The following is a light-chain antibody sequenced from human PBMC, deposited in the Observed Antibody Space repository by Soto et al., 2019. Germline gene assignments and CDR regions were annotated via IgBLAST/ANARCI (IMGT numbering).Light chain of an antibody. CDR3: QQYNNWPS. CDR1: QSVSSSY. Sequence: EMVLTQSPGTLSLSPGERATLSCRASQSVSSSYLAWYQQKPGQAPRLLIYGASSRATGIPDRFSGSGSGTDFTLTIRSLQSEDFAVYFCQQYNNWPSFGQGTRLEIK. V-gene: IGKV3-20*01. CDR2: GAS. J-gene: IGKJ5*01.